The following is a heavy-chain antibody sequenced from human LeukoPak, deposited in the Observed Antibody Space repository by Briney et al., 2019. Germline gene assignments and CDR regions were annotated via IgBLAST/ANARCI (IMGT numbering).Heavy chain of an antibody. J-gene: IGHJ5*02. D-gene: IGHD3-10*01. CDR3: VGEYGSGFNWFDP. Sequence: GGSLRPSCAASGFTFSSYAMSWVRQAPGKGLEWVSAISGSGGSTYYADSVKGRFTISRDNTKNTLYLQMNSLRAEDTAVYYCVGEYGSGFNWFDPWGQGTLVTVSS. V-gene: IGHV3-23*01. CDR2: ISGSGGST. CDR1: GFTFSSYA.